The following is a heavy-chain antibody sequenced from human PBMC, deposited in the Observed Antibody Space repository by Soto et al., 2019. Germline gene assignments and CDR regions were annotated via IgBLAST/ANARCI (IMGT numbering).Heavy chain of an antibody. Sequence: PGGSLRLSCAASGFTFSTYEFNWVRQAPGRGLEWISYISVSGNIIKYADSVKGRFTTSRDNAESSLHLRMSSLRVDDTAVYFCVRDTMRASAAASLDYWGQGTQVTVSS. CDR1: GFTFSTYE. V-gene: IGHV3-48*03. CDR3: VRDTMRASAAASLDY. J-gene: IGHJ4*02. CDR2: ISVSGNII. D-gene: IGHD6-13*01.